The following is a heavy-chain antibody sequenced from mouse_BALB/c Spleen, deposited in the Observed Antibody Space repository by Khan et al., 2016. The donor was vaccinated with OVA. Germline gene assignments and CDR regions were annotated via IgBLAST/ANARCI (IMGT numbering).Heavy chain of an antibody. J-gene: IGHJ1*01. V-gene: IGHV2-2*02. Sequence: QVQLKESGPGLVQPSQSLSITCTVSSFSLSSYGVHWVRQSPGKGLEWLGVIWSGGSTDYNAAFISRLSISKDNSKSKVFFKMNSLQANDTAIYYCARNGDYVHWYFDVWGAGTTVTVSS. CDR2: IWSGGST. CDR1: SFSLSSYG. CDR3: ARNGDYVHWYFDV. D-gene: IGHD2-13*01.